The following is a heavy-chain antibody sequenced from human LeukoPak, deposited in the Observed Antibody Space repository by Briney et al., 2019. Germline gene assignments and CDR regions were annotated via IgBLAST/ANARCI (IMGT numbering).Heavy chain of an antibody. CDR1: GYSFSSYW. J-gene: IGHJ4*02. D-gene: IGHD3-10*01. CDR2: IYPGDSDT. V-gene: IGHV5-51*01. CDR3: ARRRSSTLIDY. Sequence: GESLKISCKGSGYSFSSYWIAWVRQMPGKGLEWMGIIYPGDSDTTYSPSFQGQVTISADKSISTAYLQWSSLKASDTAMYFCARRRSSTLIDYWGQGTLSPSPQ.